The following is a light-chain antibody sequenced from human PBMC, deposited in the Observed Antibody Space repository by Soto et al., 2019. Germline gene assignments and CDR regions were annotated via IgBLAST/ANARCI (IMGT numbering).Light chain of an antibody. CDR2: GAS. CDR1: QSVSSSS. J-gene: IGKJ4*01. CDR3: QQYGSSPLT. V-gene: IGKV3-20*01. Sequence: EIVLTQSPGTLSLSPGERATLSCRASQSVSSSSLAWYQQKPGQAPRLLIYGASSRVTGIPDRFSGSGSGTDFTLTISRLEPEDFAVYYCQQYGSSPLTFGGGTKVEIK.